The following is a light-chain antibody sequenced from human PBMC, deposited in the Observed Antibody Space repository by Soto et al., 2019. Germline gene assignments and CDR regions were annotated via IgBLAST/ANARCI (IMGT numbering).Light chain of an antibody. CDR1: QSVRSN. CDR3: QQTYTSVAT. CDR2: GAS. Sequence: EIMMTQSPATLSVSPGERATLSCRASQSVRSNLAWYQQKPGQPPRLLIYGASTRATGIPARFSGSGSGTEFTLTITGLQPGDSATYYCQQTYTSVATFGQGTKV. J-gene: IGKJ1*01. V-gene: IGKV3-15*01.